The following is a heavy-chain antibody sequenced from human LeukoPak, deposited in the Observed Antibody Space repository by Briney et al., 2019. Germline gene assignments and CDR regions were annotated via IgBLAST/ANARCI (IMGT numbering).Heavy chain of an antibody. V-gene: IGHV3-21*01. CDR3: ARDLYRIVVVPHYFDY. J-gene: IGHJ4*02. CDR1: GFTFSSYS. CDR2: ISGSSSYI. Sequence: PGGSLRLSCAASGFTFSSYSMNWVRQAPGKGLEWVSSISGSSSYIYYADSVKGRFTISRDNAKNSLYLQMNSLRAEDTAVYYCARDLYRIVVVPHYFDYWGQGTLVTVSS. D-gene: IGHD3-22*01.